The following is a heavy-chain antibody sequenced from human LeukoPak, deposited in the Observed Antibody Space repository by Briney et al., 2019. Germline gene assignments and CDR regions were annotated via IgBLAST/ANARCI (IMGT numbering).Heavy chain of an antibody. V-gene: IGHV4-34*01. CDR1: GGSFSGYY. J-gene: IGHJ3*02. CDR3: ARAVDAIGDFDI. CDR2: INHSGST. D-gene: IGHD5-12*01. Sequence: SETLSLTCAVYGGSFSGYYWSWIRQPPGKGLEWIGEINHSGSTNYNPSLKSRVTISVDTSKNQFSLELSSVTAADTAVYYCARAVDAIGDFDIWGQGTIVTVSS.